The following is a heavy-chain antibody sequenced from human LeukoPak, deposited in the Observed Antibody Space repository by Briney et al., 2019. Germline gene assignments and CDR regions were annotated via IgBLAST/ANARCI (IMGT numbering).Heavy chain of an antibody. V-gene: IGHV1-69*04. CDR2: IIPIFGIA. CDR1: GGTFSSYA. Sequence: SVNVSFKPSGGTFSSYAISWVRQAPGQGLEWMGRIIPIFGIANYAQKFQGRVTITADKSTSTAYMELSSLRSEDTAVYYCATEGSRYCSGGSCYPWGQGTLVTVSS. CDR3: ATEGSRYCSGGSCYP. D-gene: IGHD2-15*01. J-gene: IGHJ5*02.